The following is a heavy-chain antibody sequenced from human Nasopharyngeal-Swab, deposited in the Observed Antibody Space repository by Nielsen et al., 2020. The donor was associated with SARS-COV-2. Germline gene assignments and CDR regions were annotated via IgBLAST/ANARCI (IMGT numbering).Heavy chain of an antibody. CDR3: ARFYDFWSGYHVDP. CDR2: TYYSGTT. CDR1: GVSISSYY. V-gene: IGHV4-59*13. D-gene: IGHD3-3*01. J-gene: IGHJ5*02. Sequence: SETLSLTCTVSGVSISSYYWSWIRQPPGKGLEWMGYTYYSGTTNYNPSLKSRVTISVDTSKNQFSLKLRSVTAADTAVYYCARFYDFWSGYHVDPWGQGTLVTVSS.